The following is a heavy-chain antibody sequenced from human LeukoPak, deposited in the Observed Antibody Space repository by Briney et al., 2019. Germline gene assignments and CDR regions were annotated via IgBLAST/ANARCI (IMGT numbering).Heavy chain of an antibody. J-gene: IGHJ4*02. CDR1: GYNFSSYY. CDR2: LNPSRGTT. V-gene: IGHV1-46*01. CDR3: ARDATRGIGGSYDLDF. D-gene: IGHD3-16*01. Sequence: ASVTLSCKASGYNFSSYYIQWVRQDHGQGLEWMGLLNPSRGTTAYAPKFQGRVTMTRDTSSNTVYMELRGLRSDDTAIYYCARDATRGIGGSYDLDFWGQGSLVTVSS.